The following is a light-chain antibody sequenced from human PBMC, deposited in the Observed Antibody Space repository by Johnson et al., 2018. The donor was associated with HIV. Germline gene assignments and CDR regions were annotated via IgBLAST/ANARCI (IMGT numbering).Light chain of an antibody. CDR1: SSNIGNNY. J-gene: IGLJ1*01. CDR3: GTWDSSLSVPYV. Sequence: QSVLTQPPSVSAAPGQKVTISCSGSSSNIGNNYVSWYQQLPGTAPKLLIYDNNKRPSGIPDRFSGSKSGTSATLGITGLQTGDAADYYCGTWDSSLSVPYVFGTGTKVTVL. V-gene: IGLV1-51*01. CDR2: DNN.